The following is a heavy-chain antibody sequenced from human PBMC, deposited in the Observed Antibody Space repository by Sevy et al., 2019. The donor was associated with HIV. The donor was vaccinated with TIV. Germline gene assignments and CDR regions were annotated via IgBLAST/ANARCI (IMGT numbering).Heavy chain of an antibody. J-gene: IGHJ4*02. D-gene: IGHD2-21*01. CDR3: ARGPGHYSIDY. Sequence: GGSLRLSCAASGFTFNTYSLIWVRQTPGKGLEWLSFIGTAAGVTYYADSVKGRFTISRDNAKNSLYLQMNSLRDEDTAVYYCARGPGHYSIDYWGPGTLVTVSS. V-gene: IGHV3-48*02. CDR1: GFTFNTYS. CDR2: IGTAAGVT.